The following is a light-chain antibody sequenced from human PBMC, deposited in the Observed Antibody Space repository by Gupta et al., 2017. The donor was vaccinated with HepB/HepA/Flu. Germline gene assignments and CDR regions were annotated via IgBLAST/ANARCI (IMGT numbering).Light chain of an antibody. CDR1: GSDVGSYNY. Sequence: QSALTQPASVSGSPGQSITIYWPGTGSDVGSYNYVSWYQQNPGKAPQLMLYDVSYRPSGVSNRFSGSKAGNTASLTISGLQAEDEADYYCSSYTTSSTLVVFGGGTKLTVL. J-gene: IGLJ2*01. V-gene: IGLV2-14*01. CDR2: DVS. CDR3: SSYTTSSTLVV.